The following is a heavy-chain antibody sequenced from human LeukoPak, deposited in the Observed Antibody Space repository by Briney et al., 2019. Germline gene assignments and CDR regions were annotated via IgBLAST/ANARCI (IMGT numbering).Heavy chain of an antibody. CDR3: ARDPGLRGYYYYMDV. Sequence: ASVKVSCKASGYTFTNYYIHWVRQAPGQGLEWMGIINPSGGSTSYAQKFQGRVTMTRDMSTSTVYMELSSPRSEDTAMYYCARDPGLRGYYYYMDVWGEGTTVTVSS. V-gene: IGHV1-46*01. CDR1: GYTFTNYY. J-gene: IGHJ6*03. D-gene: IGHD2-15*01. CDR2: INPSGGST.